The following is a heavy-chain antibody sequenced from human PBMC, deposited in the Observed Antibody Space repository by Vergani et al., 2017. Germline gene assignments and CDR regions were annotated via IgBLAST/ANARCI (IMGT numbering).Heavy chain of an antibody. J-gene: IGHJ4*02. D-gene: IGHD2-15*01. V-gene: IGHV3-23*01. CDR3: AKGWVVVAATHLYYFDY. CDR2: ISGSGGST. Sequence: EVQLLESGGGLVQPGGSLRLSCAASGFTFSSYVMSWVRQAPGKGLEWVSTISGSGGSTYYADSVKGRFTISRDNSKKTLYLQMNSLRAEDTAVYYCAKGWVVVAATHLYYFDYWGQGTLVTVSS. CDR1: GFTFSSYV.